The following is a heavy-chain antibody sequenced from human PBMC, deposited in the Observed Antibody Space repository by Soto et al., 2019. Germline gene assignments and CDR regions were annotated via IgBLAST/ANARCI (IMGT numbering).Heavy chain of an antibody. D-gene: IGHD3-22*01. CDR2: IIPIFGTA. J-gene: IGHJ3*02. Sequence: GTSVKVSWHASGGAFRSYAIRWVRQAPGQGLEWMGGIIPIFGTANYAQKFQGRVTITADESTSTAYMELSSLRSEDTAVYYCARGKDSSGYYSAAREAFDIWGQGTMVTVSS. CDR1: GGAFRSYA. CDR3: ARGKDSSGYYSAAREAFDI. V-gene: IGHV1-69*13.